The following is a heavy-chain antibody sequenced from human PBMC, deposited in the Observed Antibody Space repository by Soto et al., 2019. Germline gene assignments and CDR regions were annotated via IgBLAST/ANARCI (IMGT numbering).Heavy chain of an antibody. D-gene: IGHD2-2*01. V-gene: IGHV4-30-4*01. CDR1: GDSITNDDYY. J-gene: IGHJ4*02. CDR3: ASKIVLVPGATGDYFDS. CDR2: IDYRRNT. Sequence: QVQLQESGPGLVKPSQTLSLTCTVSGDSITNDDYYWSWIRQPPGKGLEWIGHIDYRRNTDYNPSLKSRVAISVDTSKNQFSLKLRSVTAADTALYYCASKIVLVPGATGDYFDSWGQGTLVTVSS.